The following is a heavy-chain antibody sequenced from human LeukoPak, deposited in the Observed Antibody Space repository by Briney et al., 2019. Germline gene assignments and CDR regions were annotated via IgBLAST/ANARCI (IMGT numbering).Heavy chain of an antibody. V-gene: IGHV4-30-4*01. Sequence: SETLSLTCTVSGCSINSGDYYWSWIRQPPGEGLEWIGYIYYSGSAYYNPSLKSRVTISVDMANNLFSLKLSSVTAADTAVYYCARGKADGINYFDYWGQGTLVTVSS. D-gene: IGHD6-13*01. J-gene: IGHJ4*02. CDR3: ARGKADGINYFDY. CDR2: IYYSGSA. CDR1: GCSINSGDYY.